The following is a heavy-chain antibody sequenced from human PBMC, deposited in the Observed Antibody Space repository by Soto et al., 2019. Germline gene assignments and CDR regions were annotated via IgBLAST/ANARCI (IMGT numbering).Heavy chain of an antibody. CDR1: GYTFTSHD. D-gene: IGHD2-21*01. CDR3: ARVVVEGSSLWFDP. CDR2: MNTNLNAT. Sequence: ASVKVSCKASGYTFTSHDINWVRQAPGQGLQWMGWMNTNLNATGSPQAFKGRVILTWNTSISTAYLELTSLKPDDTAVYYCARVVVEGSSLWFDPWGQGTLVTVSS. J-gene: IGHJ5*02. V-gene: IGHV1-8*01.